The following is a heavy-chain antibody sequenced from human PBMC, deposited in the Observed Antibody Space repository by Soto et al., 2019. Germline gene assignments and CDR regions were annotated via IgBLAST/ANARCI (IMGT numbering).Heavy chain of an antibody. V-gene: IGHV3-23*01. Sequence: PGGSLRLSCAASGFTFSSYGMSWVRQAPGKGLEWVSAISGSGGSTYHAGSVRGRFTISRDNSKNTLYLQMNGLRAEDTAVYYCAKEGVYGDYDFDYWGHGTLVXVSS. J-gene: IGHJ4*01. CDR1: GFTFSSYG. D-gene: IGHD4-17*01. CDR3: AKEGVYGDYDFDY. CDR2: ISGSGGST.